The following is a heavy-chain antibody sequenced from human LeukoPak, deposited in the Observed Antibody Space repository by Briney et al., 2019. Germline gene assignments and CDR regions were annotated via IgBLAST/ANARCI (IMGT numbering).Heavy chain of an antibody. Sequence: GGSLRLFCTASGFAFDEHGMSWVRQVPGKGLEWFSGINWNGGSTGYADPLRGRFTISRDNAKNSLYLQMDSLRAEDTALYYCARAPITCPFYFDYWGQGTLVTVSS. CDR1: GFAFDEHG. V-gene: IGHV3-20*04. CDR2: INWNGGST. D-gene: IGHD3-10*01. J-gene: IGHJ4*02. CDR3: ARAPITCPFYFDY.